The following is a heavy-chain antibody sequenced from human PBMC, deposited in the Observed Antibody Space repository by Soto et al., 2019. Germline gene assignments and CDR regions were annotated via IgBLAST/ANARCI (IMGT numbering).Heavy chain of an antibody. J-gene: IGHJ3*02. Sequence: NPSETLSLTCTVSGGSISSYYWSWIRQPPGKGLEWIGYIYYSGSTNYNPSLKSRVTISVDTSKNQFSLKLSSVTAADTAVYYCARVYGLDAFDIWGQGTMVTVSS. CDR3: ARVYGLDAFDI. CDR2: IYYSGST. CDR1: GGSISSYY. V-gene: IGHV4-59*01. D-gene: IGHD4-17*01.